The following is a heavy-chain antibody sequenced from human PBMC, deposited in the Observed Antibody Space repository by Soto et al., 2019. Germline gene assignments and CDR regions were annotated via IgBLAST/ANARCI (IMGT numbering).Heavy chain of an antibody. CDR1: GFTLGSYS. CDR3: ARPGHSWYLDYFDY. D-gene: IGHD6-13*01. CDR2: ISSTGSNI. J-gene: IGHJ4*02. V-gene: IGHV3-48*01. Sequence: EVQLVESGGVLVQPGGSLRLSCAASGFTLGSYSMHWVRQVPGEGLEWVSYISSTGSNIYYADSVKGRFTISRDNAKNSLYLQLNSLGVGGAAVYNCARPGHSWYLDYFDYWGQGTLVTGSS.